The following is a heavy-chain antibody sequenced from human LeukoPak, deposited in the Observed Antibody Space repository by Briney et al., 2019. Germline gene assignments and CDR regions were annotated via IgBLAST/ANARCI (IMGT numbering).Heavy chain of an antibody. CDR2: IYYSGST. CDR3: ARGLVGALRPFDY. Sequence: SETLSLTCTVSGGSISSYYWSWIRQPPGKGLEWIGYIYYSGSTNYNPSLKSRVTISVDTSKNQFSLKLSSVTAADTAVYYCARGLVGALRPFDYWGQGTLVTVSP. CDR1: GGSISSYY. J-gene: IGHJ4*02. D-gene: IGHD1-26*01. V-gene: IGHV4-59*01.